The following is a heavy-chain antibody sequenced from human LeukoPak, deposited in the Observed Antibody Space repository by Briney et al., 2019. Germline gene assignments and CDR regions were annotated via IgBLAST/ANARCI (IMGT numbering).Heavy chain of an antibody. V-gene: IGHV3-48*02. CDR1: AFSFSSYS. CDR2: IGISPTSV. J-gene: IGHJ4*02. Sequence: GGSLRLSCAASAFSFSSYSMNWVRQAPGKGLEWISYIGISPTSVHYADSVEGRFIISRDNAKNSLYLRMNSLRDEDTAVYYCARDSHYAFDYWGQGTLVTVSS. CDR3: ARDSHYAFDY. D-gene: IGHD2-2*01.